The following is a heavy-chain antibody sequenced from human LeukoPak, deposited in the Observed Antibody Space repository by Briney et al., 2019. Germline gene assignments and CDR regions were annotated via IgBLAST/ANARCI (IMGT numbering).Heavy chain of an antibody. CDR3: ARSFLDYMDV. CDR1: GGSVSSGGYS. J-gene: IGHJ6*03. CDR2: IYTSGST. Sequence: SETLSLTCTVSGGSVSSGGYSWSWIRQPAGKGLEWIGRIYTSGSTNYNPSLKSRVTISLDTSKNQFSLKLRSVTAADTAVYFCARSFLDYMDVWGKGTMVTVSS. V-gene: IGHV4-61*02. D-gene: IGHD2/OR15-2a*01.